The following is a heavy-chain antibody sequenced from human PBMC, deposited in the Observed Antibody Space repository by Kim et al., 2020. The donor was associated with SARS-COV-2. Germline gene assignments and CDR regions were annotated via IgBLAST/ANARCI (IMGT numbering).Heavy chain of an antibody. CDR1: GFTFSSYG. D-gene: IGHD6-19*01. CDR2: ISYDGSNK. V-gene: IGHV3-30*18. CDR3: ANENPSSGWPQPFDY. J-gene: IGHJ4*02. Sequence: GGSLRLSCAASGFTFSSYGMHWVRQAPGKGLEWVAVISYDGSNKYYADSVKGRFTISRDNSKNTLYLQMNSLRAEDTAVYYCANENPSSGWPQPFDYWGQGTLVTVSS.